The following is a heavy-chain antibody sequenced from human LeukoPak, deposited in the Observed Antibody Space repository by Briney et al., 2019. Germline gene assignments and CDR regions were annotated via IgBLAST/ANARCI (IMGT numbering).Heavy chain of an antibody. V-gene: IGHV4-31*03. CDR2: IYYSGST. Sequence: PSQTLSLTCTVSGGSISRGGYYWSWIRQHPGKGLEWIGYIYYSGSTYYNPALKGRVTISVDTSKNQFSLKLSSVTAADTAVYYCARLLVVVPAAMRGPLWWFDPWGQGTLVTVSS. CDR1: GGSISRGGYY. D-gene: IGHD2-2*01. CDR3: ARLLVVVPAAMRGPLWWFDP. J-gene: IGHJ5*02.